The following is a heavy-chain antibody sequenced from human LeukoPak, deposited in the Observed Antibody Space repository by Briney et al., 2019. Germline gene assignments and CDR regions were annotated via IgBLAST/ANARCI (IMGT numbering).Heavy chain of an antibody. Sequence: GGSLRLSCAASGFTFSSYAMSWVRQAPGKGLEWVSAISGSGGSTYYADSVKGRFTISRDNSKNTLYLQTNSLRAEDTAVYYCAKVLEAFTSVGAFDIWGQGTMVTVSS. CDR3: AKVLEAFTSVGAFDI. J-gene: IGHJ3*02. D-gene: IGHD2-2*01. CDR2: ISGSGGST. V-gene: IGHV3-23*01. CDR1: GFTFSSYA.